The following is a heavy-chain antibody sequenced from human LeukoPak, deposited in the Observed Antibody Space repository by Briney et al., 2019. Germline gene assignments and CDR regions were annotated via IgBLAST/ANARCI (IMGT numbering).Heavy chain of an antibody. V-gene: IGHV4-31*03. CDR1: GGSISSGGYY. D-gene: IGHD6-6*01. Sequence: SQTLSLTCTVSGGSISSGGYYWSWNRQHPGKGLEWIGYIYYSGSTYYNPSLKSRVTISVDTSKNQFSLKLSSVTAADTAEYYCAREEGDEYSSSNWFYPWGQGTLVTVSS. CDR3: AREEGDEYSSSNWFYP. J-gene: IGHJ5*02. CDR2: IYYSGST.